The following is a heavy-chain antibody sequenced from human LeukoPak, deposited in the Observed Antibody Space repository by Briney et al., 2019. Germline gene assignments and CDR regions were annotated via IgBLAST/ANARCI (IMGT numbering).Heavy chain of an antibody. D-gene: IGHD2-21*02. Sequence: ASVKVSCKASGYTFTTYDINWVRQAAGQGLEWMGYMNPNSGNRDYAQKFQGRVTITRNTSISTAYMELSSLRSEDTAVYYCARVALAYCGGDCYSDYWGQGTLVTVSS. CDR2: MNPNSGNR. V-gene: IGHV1-8*03. CDR3: ARVALAYCGGDCYSDY. J-gene: IGHJ4*02. CDR1: GYTFTTYD.